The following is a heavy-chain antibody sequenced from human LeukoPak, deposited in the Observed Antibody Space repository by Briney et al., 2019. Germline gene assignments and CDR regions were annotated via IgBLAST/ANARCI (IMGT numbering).Heavy chain of an antibody. Sequence: GGSLRLSCAASGFTVSSNYMSWVRQTPGKGLEWVADIKADGSKKYFLDSVKGRFTISRDNNKNSLYLQMNSLRVEDTALYYCAREKETSDYYSQDYWGQGTLVTVSS. CDR1: GFTVSSNY. V-gene: IGHV3-7*01. D-gene: IGHD3-22*01. CDR3: AREKETSDYYSQDY. J-gene: IGHJ4*02. CDR2: IKADGSKK.